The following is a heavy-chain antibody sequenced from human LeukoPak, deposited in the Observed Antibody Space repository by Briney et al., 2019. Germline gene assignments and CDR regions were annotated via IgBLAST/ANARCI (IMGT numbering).Heavy chain of an antibody. V-gene: IGHV1-2*02. J-gene: IGHJ4*02. Sequence: GASVKVSCKASGYTFTGYYMHWVRQAPGQGLEWMGWINPNSGGTNYAQKFQGRVTMTRDTSISTAYMELSRLRSDDTAVYYCACYERNYYGSGSYADYWGQGTLVTVSS. CDR2: INPNSGGT. CDR3: ACYERNYYGSGSYADY. D-gene: IGHD3-10*01. CDR1: GYTFTGYY.